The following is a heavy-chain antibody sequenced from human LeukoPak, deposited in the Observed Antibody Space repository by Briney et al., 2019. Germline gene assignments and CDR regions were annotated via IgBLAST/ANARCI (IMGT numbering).Heavy chain of an antibody. CDR3: ARDYYYGSGSYYPPPFDY. J-gene: IGHJ4*02. CDR2: ISSSGSTI. D-gene: IGHD3-10*01. V-gene: IGHV3-48*03. CDR1: GFTFSSYE. Sequence: GSLRLSCAASGFTFSSYEMNWVRQAPGKGLEWVSYISSSGSTIYYADSVKGRFTISRDNAKNSLYLQMNSLRAEDTAVYYCARDYYYGSGSYYPPPFDYWGQGTLVTVSS.